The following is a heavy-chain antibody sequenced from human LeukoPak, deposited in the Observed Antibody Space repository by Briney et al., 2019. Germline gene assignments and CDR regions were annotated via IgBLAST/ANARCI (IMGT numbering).Heavy chain of an antibody. CDR3: YIPYYDTSAYKGY. D-gene: IGHD3-22*01. CDR2: ISGSGGST. J-gene: IGHJ4*02. Sequence: PGGSLRLSCAASGFTFSSYAMTWVRHAPGKGLEWVSAISGSGGSTYYADSVKGRFTISRDNSKNTLYLQMNSLRAEDTAVYYCYIPYYDTSAYKGYWGQGTLVTVSS. V-gene: IGHV3-23*01. CDR1: GFTFSSYA.